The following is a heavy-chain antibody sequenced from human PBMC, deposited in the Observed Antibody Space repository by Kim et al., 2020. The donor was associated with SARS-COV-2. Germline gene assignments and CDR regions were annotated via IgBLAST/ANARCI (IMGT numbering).Heavy chain of an antibody. J-gene: IGHJ3*02. V-gene: IGHV6-1*01. CDR3: ARDTPGQKAFDI. Sequence: DYAVSGRSRVTTNPDTSKNQFSLQLNSVTAEDTAVYYCARDTPGQKAFDIWGQGTMVTVS.